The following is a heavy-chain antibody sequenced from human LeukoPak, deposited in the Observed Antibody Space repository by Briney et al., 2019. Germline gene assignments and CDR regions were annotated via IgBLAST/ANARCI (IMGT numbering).Heavy chain of an antibody. Sequence: SETLSLTCAVYGGSFSGYYWSWIRQPPGKGLEWIGEINHSGSTNYNPSLKSRVTISVDTSKNLFSLKLRSVTAADTAVYYCARDQISINALDMWGQGTMVTVSS. J-gene: IGHJ3*02. V-gene: IGHV4-34*01. D-gene: IGHD1-14*01. CDR1: GGSFSGYY. CDR3: ARDQISINALDM. CDR2: INHSGST.